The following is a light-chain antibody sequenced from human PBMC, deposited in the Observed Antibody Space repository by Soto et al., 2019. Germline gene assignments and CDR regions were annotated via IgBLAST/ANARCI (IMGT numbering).Light chain of an antibody. V-gene: IGKV1-5*01. Sequence: DIQMTQSPSTLSASGGDRVTITCRASQSISSWLAWYQQKPGKAPKLLIYDASSLESGVPSRFSGSGSGTEFTLTISSLQPDDFATYYCQQYNSYSLYTFGQGTKLEIK. CDR1: QSISSW. CDR2: DAS. CDR3: QQYNSYSLYT. J-gene: IGKJ2*01.